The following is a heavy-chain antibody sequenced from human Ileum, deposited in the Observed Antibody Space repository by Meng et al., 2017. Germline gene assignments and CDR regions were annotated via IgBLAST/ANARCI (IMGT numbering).Heavy chain of an antibody. D-gene: IGHD5-18*01. Sequence: QGLLVQSAAEVKKPGSSVKVSCKASGGNFSSYAISSVRQAPGHGLEWLGGIIPIFGTANYAQKFQGRVTITADKSTSTAYMELSSLRSEDTAVYYCARVELTDTAMGRGWFDPWGQGTLVTVSS. J-gene: IGHJ5*02. V-gene: IGHV1-69*06. CDR3: ARVELTDTAMGRGWFDP. CDR1: GGNFSSYA. CDR2: IIPIFGTA.